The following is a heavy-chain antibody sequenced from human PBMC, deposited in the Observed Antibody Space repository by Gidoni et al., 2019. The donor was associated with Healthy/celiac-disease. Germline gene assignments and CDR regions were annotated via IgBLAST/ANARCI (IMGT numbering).Heavy chain of an antibody. J-gene: IGHJ3*01. D-gene: IGHD5-18*01. Sequence: EVQLVESGGGLVKPGGSLRLSCAASGFTFSNAWMSWVRQAPGKGLEWVGRIKSKTDGGTTDYAAPVKGRFTISRDDSKNTLYLQMNSLKTEDTAVYYCTTEGVVDTAMVTFWGQGTMVTVSS. CDR3: TTEGVVDTAMVTF. CDR2: IKSKTDGGTT. V-gene: IGHV3-15*01. CDR1: GFTFSNAW.